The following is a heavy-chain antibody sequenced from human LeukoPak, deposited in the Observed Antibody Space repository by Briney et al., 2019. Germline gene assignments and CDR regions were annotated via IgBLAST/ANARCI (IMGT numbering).Heavy chain of an antibody. J-gene: IGHJ3*01. V-gene: IGHV4-34*01. Sequence: SETLSLTCAAYGGPFTGYFWSWIRQPPGKGLEWIGEINHGGSINYNPSLKSRVTTSRDTSKNQFSLNLYSVTAADTAVYYCAKVYSSSSRDSFDVWGPGTMVTVSS. CDR1: GGPFTGYF. D-gene: IGHD6-6*01. CDR3: AKVYSSSSRDSFDV. CDR2: INHGGSI.